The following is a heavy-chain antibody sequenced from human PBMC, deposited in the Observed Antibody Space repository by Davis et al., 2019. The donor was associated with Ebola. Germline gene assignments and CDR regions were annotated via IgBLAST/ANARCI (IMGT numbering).Heavy chain of an antibody. V-gene: IGHV3-23*01. CDR3: AKSGLSFGVVKYHYGMDV. Sequence: GESLKISCTDSVITFSSYAMTWVRQAPGKGLEWVSAISGSGGSTYYADSVKGRFTISRDNSKKTLYPQMNSLRAEDTAVYYCAKSGLSFGVVKYHYGMDVWGKGTTVTVSS. D-gene: IGHD3-3*01. CDR1: VITFSSYA. CDR2: ISGSGGST. J-gene: IGHJ6*04.